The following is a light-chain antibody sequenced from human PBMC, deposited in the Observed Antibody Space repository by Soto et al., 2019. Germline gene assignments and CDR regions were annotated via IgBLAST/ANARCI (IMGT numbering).Light chain of an antibody. CDR2: GAS. Sequence: EIVVTQSPGTLSLSPGERATLSCRASQSVSSSYLAWYQQKPGQAPRLLIYGASSRATGLPDRFSGSGSGTDFTLTINSLEPEDFAVYYCQQYGISPPMYTFGQGTKLEIK. V-gene: IGKV3-20*01. CDR1: QSVSSSY. J-gene: IGKJ2*01. CDR3: QQYGISPPMYT.